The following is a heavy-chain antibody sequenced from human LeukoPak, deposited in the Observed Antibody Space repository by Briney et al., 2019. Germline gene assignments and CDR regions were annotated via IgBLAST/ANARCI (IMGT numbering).Heavy chain of an antibody. Sequence: GGSLRLSCAASGFTFSSYWMSWVRQAPGKGLEWVANIKQDGSEKYYVDSVKGRFTISRDNAKNSLYLQMNSLRAEDTAVYYCARDLMIRFPEYYFDYWGQGTLVTVSS. CDR3: ARDLMIRFPEYYFDY. D-gene: IGHD3-16*01. V-gene: IGHV3-7*01. CDR2: IKQDGSEK. CDR1: GFTFSSYW. J-gene: IGHJ4*02.